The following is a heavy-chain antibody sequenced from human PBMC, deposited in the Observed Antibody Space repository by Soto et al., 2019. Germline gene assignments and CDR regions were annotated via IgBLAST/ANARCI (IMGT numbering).Heavy chain of an antibody. Sequence: ASVKFSCKASGYTFTSYGISWVRQAPGQGLEWMGWISAYNGNTDYAPKFQGRVTMTRDTSITTAYMELSRLRSDDTAVYYCARNYYDSSDRDYLDYWGQGTPVTVSS. CDR2: ISAYNGNT. D-gene: IGHD3-22*01. J-gene: IGHJ4*02. CDR3: ARNYYDSSDRDYLDY. V-gene: IGHV1-18*04. CDR1: GYTFTSYG.